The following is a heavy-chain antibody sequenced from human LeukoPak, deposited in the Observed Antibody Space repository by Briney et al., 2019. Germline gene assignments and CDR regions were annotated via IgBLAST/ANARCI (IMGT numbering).Heavy chain of an antibody. D-gene: IGHD4-17*01. J-gene: IGHJ3*01. CDR2: IKQDGSEK. V-gene: IGHV3-7*05. CDR1: GFTFSSYG. Sequence: PGGSLRLSCAASGFTFSSYGMHWVRQAPGKGLEWVANIKQDGSEKYYVDSVRSRFTISRDNVNNSLSLQMNILRVEDTAVYYCARVANAVNDFWGQGTMVTVSS. CDR3: ARVANAVNDF.